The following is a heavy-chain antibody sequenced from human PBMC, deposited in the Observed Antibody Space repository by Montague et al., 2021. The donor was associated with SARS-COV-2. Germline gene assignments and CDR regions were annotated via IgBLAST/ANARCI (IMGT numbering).Heavy chain of an antibody. CDR1: GGSLSGYH. D-gene: IGHD3-22*01. V-gene: IGHV4-34*01. CDR2: IGPSGST. Sequence: SETLSPTCGVSGGSLSGYHWSWIRQPPGKGLEWIGEIGPSGSTNYNPSLKSRVIISLDTSKNQFSLKLSSLTAADTAVYYCARGLIDITMMVVVFTGASLYFDYWGQGIMVTISS. CDR3: ARGLIDITMMVVVFTGASLYFDY. J-gene: IGHJ4*02.